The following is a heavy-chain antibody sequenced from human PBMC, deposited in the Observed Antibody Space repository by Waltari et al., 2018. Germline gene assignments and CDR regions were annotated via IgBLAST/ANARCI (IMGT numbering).Heavy chain of an antibody. J-gene: IGHJ4*02. CDR3: ASRLAVTTLYYFDY. Sequence: QVQLQQWGAGLLKPSATLSLTCAVHGGSFSGYYWSWIRSPPGKGLEWIGEINHSGSTNYNPSLKSRVTISVDTSKNQFSLKLSSVTAADTAVYYCASRLAVTTLYYFDYWGQGTLVTVSS. V-gene: IGHV4-34*01. CDR2: INHSGST. D-gene: IGHD4-17*01. CDR1: GGSFSGYY.